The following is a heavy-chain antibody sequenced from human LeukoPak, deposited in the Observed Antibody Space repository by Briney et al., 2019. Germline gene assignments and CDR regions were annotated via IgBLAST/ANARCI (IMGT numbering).Heavy chain of an antibody. CDR1: GFTFSSYS. CDR3: ARDLRYYYDSSGYYYFDY. V-gene: IGHV3-21*01. J-gene: IGHJ4*02. CDR2: ISSSSSYI. D-gene: IGHD3-22*01. Sequence: PGGSLRLSCAASGFTFSSYSMNWVRQAPGKGLEWASSISSSSSYIYYADSVKGRFTISRDNAKNSLYLQMNSLRAEDTAVYYCARDLRYYYDSSGYYYFDYWGQGTLVTVSS.